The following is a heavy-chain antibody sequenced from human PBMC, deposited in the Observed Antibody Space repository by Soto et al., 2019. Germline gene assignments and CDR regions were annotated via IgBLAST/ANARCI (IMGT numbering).Heavy chain of an antibody. Sequence: QVHLVQSGAELRKPGSSVRVSCKASGDTFNSYTINWVRQATGLGLEWMGRTIPILSMSNYALKFQGRLTITADKSTSTDYMVLSSLRSEDTAIYYCATSYGSGSQAFDYWGQGALVTVSS. CDR2: TIPILSMS. V-gene: IGHV1-69*02. J-gene: IGHJ4*02. CDR3: ATSYGSGSQAFDY. D-gene: IGHD3-10*01. CDR1: GDTFNSYT.